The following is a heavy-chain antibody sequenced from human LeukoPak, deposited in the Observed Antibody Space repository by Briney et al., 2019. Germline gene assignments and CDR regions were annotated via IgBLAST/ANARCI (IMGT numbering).Heavy chain of an antibody. J-gene: IGHJ5*02. CDR1: GFSLSSFE. Sequence: LPGGSLRLSCAASGFSLSSFEMNWVRQAPGKGLEWIAYIDNDGWATSYYADSVKGRFTITRDDAKSSLYLQMDSLTVEDTAVYYCERDLIGWSLDPWGQGTLVTVSS. V-gene: IGHV3-48*03. CDR2: IDNDGWA. D-gene: IGHD2-2*03. CDR3: ERDLIGWSLDP.